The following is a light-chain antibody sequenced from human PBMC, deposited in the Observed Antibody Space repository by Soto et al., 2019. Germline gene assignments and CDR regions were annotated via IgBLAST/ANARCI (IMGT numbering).Light chain of an antibody. CDR1: QSVSSN. J-gene: IGKJ4*01. CDR2: GAS. Sequence: EIVMTQSPATLSVSPGERATLSCRASQSVSSNLGWYQQKPGQAPRLLIYGASTRATGIPARFSGSGSGTDFTLTISSLQSEDFAVYFCQQYNKWPLTFGGGTKVDIK. V-gene: IGKV3-15*01. CDR3: QQYNKWPLT.